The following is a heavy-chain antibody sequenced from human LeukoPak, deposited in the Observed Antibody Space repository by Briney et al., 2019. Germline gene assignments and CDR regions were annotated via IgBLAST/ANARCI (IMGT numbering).Heavy chain of an antibody. CDR3: ARVNNYDYVWGGYIDY. J-gene: IGHJ4*02. Sequence: GASVKVSCKASGYTFTSYGISWVRQAPGQGLEWMGWISAYNGNTNYAQKLQGRVTMTTDTSTSTAYMELRSLRSDDTAVYYCARVNNYDYVWGGYIDYWGQGTLVTVSS. CDR2: ISAYNGNT. D-gene: IGHD3-16*01. CDR1: GYTFTSYG. V-gene: IGHV1-18*01.